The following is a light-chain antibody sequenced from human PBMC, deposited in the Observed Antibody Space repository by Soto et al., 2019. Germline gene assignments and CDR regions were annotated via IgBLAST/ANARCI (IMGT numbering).Light chain of an antibody. CDR3: QQYGSSPLIT. Sequence: EIVLTQSAGTLSFSSLETPTLSXRASQSLSSHLDLYQQRPGQAPRLLIYGASSRATGIPDRFSGSGSGTDFTLTISRLEPEDFAVYYCQQYGSSPLITFGQGTRLEI. J-gene: IGKJ5*01. V-gene: IGKV3-20*01. CDR2: GAS. CDR1: QSLSSH.